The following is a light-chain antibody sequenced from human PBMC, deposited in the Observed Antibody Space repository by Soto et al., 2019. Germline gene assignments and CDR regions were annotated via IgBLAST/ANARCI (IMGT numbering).Light chain of an antibody. CDR3: QQYYSVPRT. J-gene: IGKJ4*01. Sequence: DIVMTQSPDSLAVSLGERATINCKSSQSVLYSSNNKNQLDWYQQKPGQPPKLLISWASTRESGVPDRFSGSGSGADFTLTISSLQAEDVAVYYCQQYYSVPRTFGGGTKVENK. V-gene: IGKV4-1*01. CDR2: WAS. CDR1: QSVLYSSNNKNQ.